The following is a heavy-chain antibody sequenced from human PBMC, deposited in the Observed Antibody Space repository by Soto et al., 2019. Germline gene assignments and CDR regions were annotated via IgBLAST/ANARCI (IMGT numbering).Heavy chain of an antibody. V-gene: IGHV3-74*03. J-gene: IGHJ5*02. Sequence: EEQLVESGGALVQPGGSLRLSCAASGFTFSYFWIYWVRQAPGKGLAWVSHINSDGSSGTYADSVKGRFTISRDNAKNTLYLQMNNLRAEDMAVYFCARDSGSYFSLDLWGQGTLVTVSS. D-gene: IGHD1-26*01. CDR3: ARDSGSYFSLDL. CDR1: GFTFSYFW. CDR2: INSDGSSG.